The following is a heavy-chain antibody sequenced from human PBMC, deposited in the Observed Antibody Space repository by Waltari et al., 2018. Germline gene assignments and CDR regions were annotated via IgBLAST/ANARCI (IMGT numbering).Heavy chain of an antibody. CDR1: GGTFSSYA. J-gene: IGHJ3*02. CDR2: ILPIRGIA. Sequence: QVQLVQSGAEVKKPGSSVKVSCKASGGTFSSYAISWVRQAPGQGLEWMGGILPIRGIANYAQKFQGRVTITADESTSTAYMELSSLRSEDTAVYYCVREIVDTTMVQGVIGEDAFDIWGQGTMVTVSS. CDR3: VREIVDTTMVQGVIGEDAFDI. V-gene: IGHV1-69*04. D-gene: IGHD3-10*01.